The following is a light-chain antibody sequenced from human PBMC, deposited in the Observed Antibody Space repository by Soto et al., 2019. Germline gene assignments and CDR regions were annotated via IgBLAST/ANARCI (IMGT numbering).Light chain of an antibody. V-gene: IGLV1-44*01. Sequence: QSVLTQPPSVSGTPGQRVTISCSGSSSNIGSNAVNWYQQLPGTAPKLLIYSNNQRPSGVPGRFSGSKSGTSASLAISGLQSEDEADYYCAAWDDSLNGWVFGGGTKLTVL. CDR1: SSNIGSNA. CDR3: AAWDDSLNGWV. J-gene: IGLJ3*02. CDR2: SNN.